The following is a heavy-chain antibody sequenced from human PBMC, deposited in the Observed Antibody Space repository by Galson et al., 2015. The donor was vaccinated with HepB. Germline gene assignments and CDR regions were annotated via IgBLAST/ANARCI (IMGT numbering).Heavy chain of an antibody. J-gene: IGHJ4*02. Sequence: SLRLSCASTGLTFSTYALSWVRQAPGKGLEWVAVVTGNGGYTAYTESMKGRFNISRDNSKNTLYLQMKRRRADDTAVYYCAKEGLQWHDQWGQGTLVTVSS. CDR3: AKEGLQWHDQ. CDR2: VTGNGGYT. CDR1: GLTFSTYA. V-gene: IGHV3-23*01. D-gene: IGHD6-19*01.